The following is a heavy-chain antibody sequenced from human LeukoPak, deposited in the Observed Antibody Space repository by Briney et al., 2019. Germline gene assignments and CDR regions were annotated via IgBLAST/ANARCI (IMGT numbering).Heavy chain of an antibody. CDR3: ARDKEENYFDY. CDR1: GVTLSNYA. V-gene: IGHV3-23*01. J-gene: IGHJ4*02. Sequence: GGSLRLSCVASGVTLSNYAMSWARQAPGKGLEWVSGISSSGSGGNTYYADSVKGRFTISRDNSKNTLYLQMNSLRAEDTAVYYCARDKEENYFDYWGQGTLVTVSS. CDR2: ISSSGSGGNT.